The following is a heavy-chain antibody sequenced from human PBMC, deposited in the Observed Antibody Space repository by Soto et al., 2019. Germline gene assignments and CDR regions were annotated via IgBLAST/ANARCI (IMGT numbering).Heavy chain of an antibody. Sequence: GGSLRLSCAASGFTFSSYAMHWVRQAPGKGLEWVAVISYDGSNKYYADSVKGRFTISRDNSKNTLYLQMNSLRAEDTAVYYCARDRGLYDFWSGYYDYWGQGTLVTVSS. CDR2: ISYDGSNK. V-gene: IGHV3-30-3*01. J-gene: IGHJ4*02. CDR3: ARDRGLYDFWSGYYDY. D-gene: IGHD3-3*01. CDR1: GFTFSSYA.